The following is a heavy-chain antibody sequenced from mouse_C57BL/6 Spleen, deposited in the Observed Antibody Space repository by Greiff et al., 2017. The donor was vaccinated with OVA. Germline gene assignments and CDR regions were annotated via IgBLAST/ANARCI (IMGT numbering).Heavy chain of an antibody. CDR1: GYTFTSYW. V-gene: IGHV1-55*01. CDR3: ARRDYSNYPFDY. D-gene: IGHD2-5*01. J-gene: IGHJ2*01. Sequence: QVQLQQPGAELVKPGASVKMSCKASGYTFTSYWITWVKQRPGQGLEWIGDIYPGSGSTNYNEKFKSKATLTVDTSSSTAYMQLSSLTSEDSAVYYCARRDYSNYPFDYWGQGTTLTVSS. CDR2: IYPGSGST.